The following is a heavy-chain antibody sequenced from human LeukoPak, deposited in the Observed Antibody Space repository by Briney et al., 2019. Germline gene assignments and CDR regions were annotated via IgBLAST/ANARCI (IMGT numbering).Heavy chain of an antibody. CDR3: ARGGYSSGFVKGSYGMDV. CDR2: IKQDGSEK. Sequence: GGSLRLSCAASGFTFSSYWMSWVRQAPGKGLEWVANIKQDGSEKYYVDPVKGRFTISRDNAKNSLYLQMNSLRAEDTAVYYCARGGYSSGFVKGSYGMDVWGQGTTVTVSS. D-gene: IGHD6-19*01. J-gene: IGHJ6*02. V-gene: IGHV3-7*01. CDR1: GFTFSSYW.